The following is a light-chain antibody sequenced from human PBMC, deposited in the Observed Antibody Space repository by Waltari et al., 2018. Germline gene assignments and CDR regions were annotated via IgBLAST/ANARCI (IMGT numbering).Light chain of an antibody. Sequence: SYDLIQPPSVSVSPGQTATITCSGDALGNKSVYWYQQKSGQSPILVIYQDSNRPSGIPERFSGSNSENTATLTIRGTQALDEGDFYCQTWDTNTGVFGGGTKLTVL. CDR3: QTWDTNTGV. CDR1: ALGNKS. CDR2: QDS. V-gene: IGLV3-1*01. J-gene: IGLJ2*01.